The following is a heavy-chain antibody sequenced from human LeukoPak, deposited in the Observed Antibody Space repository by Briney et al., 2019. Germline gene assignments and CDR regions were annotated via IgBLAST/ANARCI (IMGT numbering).Heavy chain of an antibody. CDR3: ARFGLGKHIEVAGIPFDI. J-gene: IGHJ3*02. D-gene: IGHD6-19*01. CDR2: ISAYNGNT. CDR1: GYAFTVYY. V-gene: IGHV1-18*04. Sequence: ASVKVSCKASGYAFTVYYMHWVRQAPGQGLEWMGWISAYNGNTNYAQKLQGRVTMTTDTSTSTAYMELRSLRSDDTAVYYCARFGLGKHIEVAGIPFDIWGQGTMVTVSS.